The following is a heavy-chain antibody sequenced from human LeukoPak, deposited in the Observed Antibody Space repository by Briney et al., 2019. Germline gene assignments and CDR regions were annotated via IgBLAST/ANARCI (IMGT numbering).Heavy chain of an antibody. D-gene: IGHD2-15*01. J-gene: IGHJ6*02. CDR1: GFTFSNYA. CDR3: ARGGGRGCSGGSCPYGLDV. CDR2: IPYDGTNK. Sequence: GGSLRLSCAASGFTFSNYAMHWVRQAPGKGLEWVAVIPYDGTNKYYADSVKGRYTISRDNSKNTLYLQMNSLRSEDTAVYYCARGGGRGCSGGSCPYGLDVWGQGTTVTVSS. V-gene: IGHV3-30-3*01.